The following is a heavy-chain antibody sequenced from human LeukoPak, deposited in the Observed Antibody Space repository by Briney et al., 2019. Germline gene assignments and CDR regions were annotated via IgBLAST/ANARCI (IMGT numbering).Heavy chain of an antibody. CDR1: GGSISSYY. Sequence: SETLSLTCTVSGGSISSYYWSWIRQPPGKGLEWIGYIYYSGSTNYNPSLKSRVTISVDTSKNQFSLKLSSVTAADTAVYSCARATNYYGSGSYYRRVYYFAYWGQGTLVTVSS. D-gene: IGHD3-10*01. CDR3: ARATNYYGSGSYYRRVYYFAY. J-gene: IGHJ4*02. CDR2: IYYSGST. V-gene: IGHV4-59*01.